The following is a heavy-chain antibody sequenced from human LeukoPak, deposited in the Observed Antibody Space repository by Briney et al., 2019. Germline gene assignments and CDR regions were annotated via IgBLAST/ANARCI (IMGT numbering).Heavy chain of an antibody. D-gene: IGHD1-26*01. CDR3: ARDPRGIVGANHNWFDP. V-gene: IGHV4-4*07. Sequence: SETLSLTCTVSGGSISSYYWSWIRQPAGKGLEWIGRIYAGGSTNYNPSLKSRVTMSVDTSKSQFSLKLISVTAAGTAVYYCARDPRGIVGANHNWFDPWGQGTLVTVSS. J-gene: IGHJ5*02. CDR1: GGSISSYY. CDR2: IYAGGST.